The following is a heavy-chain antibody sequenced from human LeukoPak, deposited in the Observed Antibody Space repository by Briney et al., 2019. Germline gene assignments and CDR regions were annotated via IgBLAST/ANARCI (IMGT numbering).Heavy chain of an antibody. Sequence: GGSLRLSCAASGFTFDDYAMHWVRQAPGKGLEWVSDISWNSGSLGYADSVKGRFTISRDNAKNSLYLEMNSLRTEDTALYYCAKGCSSTSCPDGLYYGMDVWGQGTTVIVSS. J-gene: IGHJ6*02. D-gene: IGHD2-2*01. V-gene: IGHV3-9*01. CDR3: AKGCSSTSCPDGLYYGMDV. CDR2: ISWNSGSL. CDR1: GFTFDDYA.